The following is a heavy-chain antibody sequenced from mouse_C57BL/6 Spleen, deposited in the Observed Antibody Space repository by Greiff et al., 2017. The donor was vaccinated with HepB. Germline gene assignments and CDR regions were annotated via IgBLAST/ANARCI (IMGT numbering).Heavy chain of an antibody. CDR3: ASRPELGPFAY. Sequence: VQLQQSGPELVKPGASVKISCKASGYTFTDYYMNWVKQSHGKSLEWIGDINPNNGGTSYNQKFKGKATLTVDRSSSTAYMELRSLTSEDSAVYYCASRPELGPFAYWGQGTLVTVSA. J-gene: IGHJ3*01. D-gene: IGHD4-1*01. V-gene: IGHV1-26*01. CDR2: INPNNGGT. CDR1: GYTFTDYY.